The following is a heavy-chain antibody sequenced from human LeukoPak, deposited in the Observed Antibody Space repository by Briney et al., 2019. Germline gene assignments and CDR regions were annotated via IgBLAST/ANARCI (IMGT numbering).Heavy chain of an antibody. J-gene: IGHJ5*02. V-gene: IGHV3-66*01. CDR1: GFTVSSNY. Sequence: GGSLRLSCAASGFTVSSNYMSWVRQAPGKGLEWVSVIYSGGSTYYADSVKGRFTISRDNSKNTLYLQMNSLRAEDTAVYYCARDRRSGYWFDPWGQGPWSPSPQ. CDR3: ARDRRSGYWFDP. CDR2: IYSGGST. D-gene: IGHD3-10*01.